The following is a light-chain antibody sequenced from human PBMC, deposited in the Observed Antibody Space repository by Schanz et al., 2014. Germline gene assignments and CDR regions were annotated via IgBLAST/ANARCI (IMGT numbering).Light chain of an antibody. CDR3: QQYGTSPPRT. CDR1: QSVSSSY. CDR2: DVS. V-gene: IGKV3-20*01. Sequence: EIVLTQSPGTLSLSPGERATLSCRASQSVSSSYLAWYQQKPGQAPRLLIYDVSSRAIGVPDRFSGSGSGTDFTLTISSLEPEDIAVYYCQQYGTSPPRTFGQGTKVEIK. J-gene: IGKJ1*01.